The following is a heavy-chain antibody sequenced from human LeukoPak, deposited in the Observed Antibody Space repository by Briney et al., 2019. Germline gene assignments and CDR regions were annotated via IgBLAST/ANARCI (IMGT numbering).Heavy chain of an antibody. V-gene: IGHV1-46*01. Sequence: ASVKVSCKASGYTFTSYYMHWVRQAPGQGLEWMGIINPSGGSTSYAQKFQGRVTMTRDTSTSTVYMELSSLRSEDTAVYYCAREPVWFGELFSYYYGMDVWGKGTTVTVSS. D-gene: IGHD3-10*01. CDR2: INPSGGST. CDR3: AREPVWFGELFSYYYGMDV. CDR1: GYTFTSYY. J-gene: IGHJ6*04.